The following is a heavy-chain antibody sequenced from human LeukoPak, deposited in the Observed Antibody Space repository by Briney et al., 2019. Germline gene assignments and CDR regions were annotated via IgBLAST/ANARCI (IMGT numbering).Heavy chain of an antibody. D-gene: IGHD3-16*01. V-gene: IGHV1-2*02. CDR2: INPNSGDT. CDR3: ARVGPASWGYAY. J-gene: IGHJ4*02. Sequence: ASVKVSCKASGYTFTGYYMHWVRQAPGQGLEWMGWINPNSGDTNYARKFQGRVTMTRDTSISTAYMELSRLTSDDTAVYFCARVGPASWGYAYWGQGTLVTVSS. CDR1: GYTFTGYY.